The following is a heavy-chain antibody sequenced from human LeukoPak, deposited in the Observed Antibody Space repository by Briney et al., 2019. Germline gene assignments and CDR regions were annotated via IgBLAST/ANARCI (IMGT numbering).Heavy chain of an antibody. CDR2: IIPIFGTA. J-gene: IGHJ3*02. V-gene: IGHV1-69*05. CDR1: GGTFSSYA. CDR3: ARALCSRTSCYQGSVSAFDI. D-gene: IGHD2-2*01. Sequence: SVKVSCTASGGTFSSYAISWVRQAPGQGREWRGGIIPIFGTANYAQKFQGRVSITTDESTSTAYMELSSLRSEDTAVYYCARALCSRTSCYQGSVSAFDIWGQGTMVTVSS.